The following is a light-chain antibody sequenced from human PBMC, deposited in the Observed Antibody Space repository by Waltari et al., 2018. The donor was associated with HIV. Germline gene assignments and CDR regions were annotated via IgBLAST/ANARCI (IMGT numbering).Light chain of an antibody. CDR2: RTA. J-gene: IGLJ3*02. CDR1: TSNVAGAS. V-gene: IGLV1-44*01. CDR3: ALWTDTLTGWV. Sequence: TQPHSASGPPGQRVTVPCSAATSNVAGASVHWYHHVPGTAPRPLIYPTTHRVQGTAPRLPINRTAQRPSGVPDRSPGSISGPSASLAISGLHYEDDGDYYGALWTDTLTGWVFGGGTKVTVL.